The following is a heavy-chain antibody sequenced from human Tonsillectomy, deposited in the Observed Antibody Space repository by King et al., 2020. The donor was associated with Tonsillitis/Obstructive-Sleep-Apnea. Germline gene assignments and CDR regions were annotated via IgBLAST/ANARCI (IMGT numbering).Heavy chain of an antibody. Sequence: QLVQSGAEVKKPGSSVKVSCKASGGTFSSYAISWVRQAPGQGLEWMGGIIPIFGTANYAQKFQGRVTITADESTSTAYMELCSLRSEDTAVYYCATPERYIVATIGFDYWGQGTLVTVSS. D-gene: IGHD5-12*01. CDR1: GGTFSSYA. CDR2: IIPIFGTA. J-gene: IGHJ4*02. CDR3: ATPERYIVATIGFDY. V-gene: IGHV1-69*01.